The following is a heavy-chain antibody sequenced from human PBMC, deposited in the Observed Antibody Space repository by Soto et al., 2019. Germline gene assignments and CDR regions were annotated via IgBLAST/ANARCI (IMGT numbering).Heavy chain of an antibody. Sequence: GGSLRLSCAASGFTFSSYAMSWVRQAPGKGLEWVSAISGSGGSTYYADSVKGRFTISRDNSKNTLYLQMNSLRAEDTAVYYCAKVEYHLFYYYYYMDVWGKGTTVTVSS. CDR3: AKVEYHLFYYYYYMDV. J-gene: IGHJ6*03. D-gene: IGHD2-2*01. CDR2: ISGSGGST. CDR1: GFTFSSYA. V-gene: IGHV3-23*01.